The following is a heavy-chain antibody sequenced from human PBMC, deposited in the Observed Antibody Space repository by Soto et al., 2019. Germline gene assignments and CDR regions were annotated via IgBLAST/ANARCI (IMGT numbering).Heavy chain of an antibody. CDR1: GFTFSNAW. J-gene: IGHJ4*02. CDR2: IKSKTDGGTT. D-gene: IGHD3-22*01. CDR3: TTESMYYYDSSGYYYSDY. Sequence: EVQLVESGGGLVKPGGSLRLSCAASGFTFSNAWMNWVRQAPGKGLEWVGRIKSKTDGGTTDYAAPVKGRFTISRDDSKNTLYLQMNSLKTEDTAVYYCTTESMYYYDSSGYYYSDYWGQGTLVTVSS. V-gene: IGHV3-15*07.